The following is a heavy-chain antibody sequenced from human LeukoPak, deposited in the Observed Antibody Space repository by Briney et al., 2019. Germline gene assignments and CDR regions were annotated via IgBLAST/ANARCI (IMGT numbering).Heavy chain of an antibody. J-gene: IGHJ4*02. CDR1: GFTFINYG. V-gene: IGHV3-33*01. D-gene: IGHD6-19*01. CDR3: ARAGNENSSGYYY. CDR2: IRYDGSNR. Sequence: QAGGSLRLSCAASGFTFINYGIHWVRQAPGKGLEWVALIRYDGSNRCYADSVRGRFTISRDNSKNTVYLQMNSLRGEDTAVYYCARAGNENSSGYYYWGQGTLVTVSS.